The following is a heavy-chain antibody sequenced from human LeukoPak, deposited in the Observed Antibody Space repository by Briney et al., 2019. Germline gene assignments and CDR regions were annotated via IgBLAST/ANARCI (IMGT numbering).Heavy chain of an antibody. D-gene: IGHD5-24*01. CDR1: GGSFSGYY. CDR2: TNHSGST. V-gene: IGHV4-34*01. CDR3: ATRGGVEMATMYYFDY. Sequence: SETLSLTCAVYGGSFSGYYWSWIRQPPGKGLEWIGETNHSGSTNYNPSLKSRVTISVDTSKNQFSLKLSSVTAADTAVYYCATRGGVEMATMYYFDYWGQGTLVTVSS. J-gene: IGHJ4*02.